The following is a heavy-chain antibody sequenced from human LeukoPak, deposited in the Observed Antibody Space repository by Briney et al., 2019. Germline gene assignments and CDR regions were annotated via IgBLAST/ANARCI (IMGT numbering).Heavy chain of an antibody. J-gene: IGHJ6*03. CDR1: GFTFSSYE. V-gene: IGHV3-48*03. CDR2: ISGSGSAI. CDR3: ARDGYHYYGSGTYFGYYYMDV. D-gene: IGHD3-10*01. Sequence: GGSLRLSCAASGFTFSSYEMNWVRQAPGKGLEWVSYISGSGSAIYYADSVKGRFTISRDNAKNSLYLQMNSLRAEDTAVYYCARDGYHYYGSGTYFGYYYMDVWGKGTTVTISS.